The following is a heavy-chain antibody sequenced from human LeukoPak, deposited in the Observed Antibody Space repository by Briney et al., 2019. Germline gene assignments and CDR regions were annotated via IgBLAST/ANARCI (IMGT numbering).Heavy chain of an antibody. D-gene: IGHD3-16*01. J-gene: IGHJ4*02. V-gene: IGHV4-30-2*01. CDR2: IYHSGST. CDR1: GGSISSGGYS. Sequence: SETLSLTCAVSGGSISSGGYSWSWIRQPPGKGLEWIGYIYHSGSTYYNPSLKSRVTISVDRSKNQFSLKLSSVTAADTAVYYCARATYYFDYWGQGTLVTLSS. CDR3: ARATYYFDY.